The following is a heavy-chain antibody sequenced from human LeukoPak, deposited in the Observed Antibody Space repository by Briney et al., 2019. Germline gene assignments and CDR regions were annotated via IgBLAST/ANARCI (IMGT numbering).Heavy chain of an antibody. CDR2: IKSDGKT. J-gene: IGHJ1*01. V-gene: IGHV3-74*01. D-gene: IGHD3-22*01. CDR1: GFTFSSYL. Sequence: GGSLRLSCAASGFTFSSYLMHWVRQAPGKGLVWVSRIKSDGKTNYADSVKGRFTISRHNAKNTVSLQMNSLRAEGTGVYYCARAPSEIGGYYPEYVRHWGQGTLVTVSS. CDR3: ARAPSEIGGYYPEYVRH.